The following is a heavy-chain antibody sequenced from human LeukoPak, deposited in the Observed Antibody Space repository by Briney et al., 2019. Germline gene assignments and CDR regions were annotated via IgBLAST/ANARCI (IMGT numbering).Heavy chain of an antibody. CDR2: IYSGGGT. D-gene: IGHD4-17*01. CDR3: ARGGATVTRYFDY. CDR1: GGSISSFY. J-gene: IGHJ4*02. V-gene: IGHV4-4*07. Sequence: SETLSLTCTVSGGSISSFYWNWIRQPAGKGLEWIGRIYSGGGTNYNPSLKSRVTMSVDTSKNQFSLKLSSVTAADTAVYYCARGGATVTRYFDYWGQGTLVTVSS.